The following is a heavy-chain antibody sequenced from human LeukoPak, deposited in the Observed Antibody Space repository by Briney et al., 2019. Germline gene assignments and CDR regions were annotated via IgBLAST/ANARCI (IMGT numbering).Heavy chain of an antibody. V-gene: IGHV4-31*03. CDR1: GGSISSGGYY. D-gene: IGHD2-15*01. CDR3: ARTPQGYCGGDSCYSGGWLDP. Sequence: SQTLSLTCTVSGGSISSGGYYWSWVRQHPGEGLEWIGNIYYSGSTYNNPSLKSRLTISMDTSKNQFSLKLSSVTAADTAVYYCARTPQGYCGGDSCYSGGWLDPWGQGTLVSVSS. CDR2: IYYSGST. J-gene: IGHJ5*02.